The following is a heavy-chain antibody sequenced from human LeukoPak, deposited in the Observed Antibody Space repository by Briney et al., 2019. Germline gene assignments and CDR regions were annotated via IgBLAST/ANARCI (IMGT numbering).Heavy chain of an antibody. J-gene: IGHJ5*02. D-gene: IGHD3-9*01. Sequence: GGSLRLSCAASGFTFSSHGMSWVRQAPGKGLEWVSGIIGGVGTTYYADSVKGRFTISRDNSKNTLYLHMNSLRAEDTAVYYXXXXXXAHILTAYMRDRWFDPWGQGTLVTVSS. CDR3: XXXXXAHILTAYMRDRWFDP. V-gene: IGHV3-23*01. CDR1: GFTFSSHG. CDR2: IIGGVGTT.